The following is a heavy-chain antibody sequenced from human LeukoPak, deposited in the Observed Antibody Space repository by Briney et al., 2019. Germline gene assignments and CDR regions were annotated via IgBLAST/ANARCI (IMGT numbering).Heavy chain of an antibody. V-gene: IGHV1-2*02. D-gene: IGHD6-13*01. CDR3: ARAGIRQQLAKNWFDP. Sequence: VASVKVSCKASGYTFTGYYMHWVRQAPGQGLEWMGWINPNSGGTNYAQKFQGRVTMTRDTSISTAYMELSSLRSEDTAVYYCARAGIRQQLAKNWFDPWGQGTLVTVSS. CDR2: INPNSGGT. J-gene: IGHJ5*02. CDR1: GYTFTGYY.